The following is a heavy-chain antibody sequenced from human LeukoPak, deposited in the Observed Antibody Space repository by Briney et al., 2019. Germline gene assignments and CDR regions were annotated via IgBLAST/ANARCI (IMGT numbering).Heavy chain of an antibody. CDR3: ARDRGSGYFPRFDS. CDR1: GGSISVYF. V-gene: IGHV4-59*01. J-gene: IGHJ4*02. D-gene: IGHD3-3*01. CDR2: IYYKGNT. Sequence: PSETLSLTCNVSGGSISVYFWSWIRQPPGKGLEWIGHIYYKGNTNYNSSLQSRVTISIDTSKTQFSLNLSSVTAADTGVYYCARDRGSGYFPRFDSWGQGTLVTVSS.